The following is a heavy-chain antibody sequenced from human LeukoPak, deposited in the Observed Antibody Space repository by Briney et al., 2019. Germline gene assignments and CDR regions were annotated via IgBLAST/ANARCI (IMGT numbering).Heavy chain of an antibody. J-gene: IGHJ4*02. V-gene: IGHV3-20*04. CDR2: TNWDGGRT. CDR1: GFTFDDYA. D-gene: IGHD2-21*02. Sequence: GGSLRLSCAASGFTFDDYAMSWVRQTPGKGLEWVSGTNWDGGRTGYADSVKGRFTISRDNAKNSLYLQMNSLRVEDTAMYYCARDGLRRPPTPYCGGDCPLDYWGQGTLVSVSS. CDR3: ARDGLRRPPTPYCGGDCPLDY.